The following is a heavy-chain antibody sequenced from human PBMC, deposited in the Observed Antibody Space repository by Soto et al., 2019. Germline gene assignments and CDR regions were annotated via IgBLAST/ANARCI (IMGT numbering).Heavy chain of an antibody. V-gene: IGHV3-66*01. J-gene: IGHJ4*02. Sequence: EVQLVESGGGLVQPGGSLRLSCAASVFTVSSNYMSWVRQAPGKGLEWVSVIYSGGSTYYADSVKGRFTISRDNSKNTLYLQMNSLRAEDTAVYYCARVDRAAAGTFDYWGKGTLVTVSS. D-gene: IGHD6-13*01. CDR3: ARVDRAAAGTFDY. CDR1: VFTVSSNY. CDR2: IYSGGST.